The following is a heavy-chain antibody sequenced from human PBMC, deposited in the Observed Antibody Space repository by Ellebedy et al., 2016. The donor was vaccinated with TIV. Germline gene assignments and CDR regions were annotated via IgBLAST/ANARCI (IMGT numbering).Heavy chain of an antibody. CDR1: GGTFSSYA. Sequence: SVKVSXXASGGTFSSYAISWVRQAPGQGLEWMGGIIPIFGTANYAQKFQGRVTITADESTSTAYMELSSLRSEDTAVYYCARGYCSSTSCYAPIFDYWGQGTLVTVSS. J-gene: IGHJ4*02. D-gene: IGHD2-2*01. CDR2: IIPIFGTA. V-gene: IGHV1-69*13. CDR3: ARGYCSSTSCYAPIFDY.